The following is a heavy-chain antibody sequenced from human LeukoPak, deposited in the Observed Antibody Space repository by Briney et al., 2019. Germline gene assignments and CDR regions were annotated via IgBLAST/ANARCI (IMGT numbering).Heavy chain of an antibody. V-gene: IGHV3-7*01. CDR1: GFTFSSYG. D-gene: IGHD4-17*01. Sequence: GGSLRLSCAASGFTFSSYGIHWVRQAPGKGLEWVANIKQDGSEKYYVDSVKGRFTISRDNAKNSLYLQMNSLRAEDTAVYYCAREGDYGDYGYYFDYWGQGTLVTVSS. J-gene: IGHJ4*02. CDR3: AREGDYGDYGYYFDY. CDR2: IKQDGSEK.